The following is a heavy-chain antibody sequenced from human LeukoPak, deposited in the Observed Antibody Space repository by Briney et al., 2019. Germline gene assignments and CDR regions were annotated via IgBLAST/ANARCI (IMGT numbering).Heavy chain of an antibody. CDR3: ARQHTGWYVDY. CDR1: GSSFSNYA. Sequence: GGSLRLSCAASGSSFSNYAMSWVRQAPGKGLEWVSGVSASGASTYSEDSVKGRFIISRDNSKNTVFLQMNSLRAEDTAVYYCARQHTGWYVDYWGQGILVTVSS. V-gene: IGHV3-23*01. CDR2: VSASGAST. J-gene: IGHJ4*02. D-gene: IGHD6-19*01.